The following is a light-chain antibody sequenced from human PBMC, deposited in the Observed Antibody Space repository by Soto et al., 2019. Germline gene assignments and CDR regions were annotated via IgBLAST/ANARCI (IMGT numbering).Light chain of an antibody. V-gene: IGKV1-5*03. CDR2: KAS. Sequence: DLQLTQSPSTLSASVGDRVTLTCRASQSIGFWLAWYQQKAGKAPKLLIYKASSLESGVPARFSASGYGTEFTLTISSLQPDDFATYYCQQSNSHSFGPGTKVEIK. J-gene: IGKJ1*01. CDR3: QQSNSHS. CDR1: QSIGFW.